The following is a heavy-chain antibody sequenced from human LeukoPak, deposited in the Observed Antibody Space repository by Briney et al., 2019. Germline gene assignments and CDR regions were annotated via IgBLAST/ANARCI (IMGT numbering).Heavy chain of an antibody. J-gene: IGHJ4*02. CDR2: ISRSGGTT. Sequence: GGSLRLSCAASGFTFSSYAMNWVRQAPGKGLEWVSAISRSGGTTYYAESVKGRFTISRDTSKYTLYLQMNSLRAEDTAVYFSAKDPGGWVDYWGQGTLVTVSS. D-gene: IGHD5-12*01. CDR1: GFTFSSYA. V-gene: IGHV3-23*01. CDR3: AKDPGGWVDY.